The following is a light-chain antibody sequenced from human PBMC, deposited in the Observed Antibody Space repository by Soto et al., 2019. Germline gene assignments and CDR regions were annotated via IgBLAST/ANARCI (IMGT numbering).Light chain of an antibody. CDR3: QQYDSLPRT. J-gene: IGKJ1*01. CDR2: GAS. V-gene: IGKV3-20*01. Sequence: EIVLTQSPGTLSLSPGERATLSCRASQSVNSNYLAWYQQKPGQGPRPLMYGASSRATGIPDRFSGMGSGTDFTLTISRLEPEDFAVYYCQQYDSLPRTFGQWTNVEIK. CDR1: QSVNSNY.